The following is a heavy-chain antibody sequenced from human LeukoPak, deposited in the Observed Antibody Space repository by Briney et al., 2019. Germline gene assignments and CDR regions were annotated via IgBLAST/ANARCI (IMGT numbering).Heavy chain of an antibody. CDR1: GGSISSGSYY. D-gene: IGHD2-15*01. CDR3: ARDLVVVVAATNYWYFDL. CDR2: IYTSGST. J-gene: IGHJ2*01. Sequence: SETLSLTCTVSGGSISSGSYYWSWIRQPAGKGLEWIGRIYTSGSTNYNPSLKSRVTISVDTSKNRFSLKLSSVTAADTAVYYCARDLVVVVAATNYWYFDLWGRGTLVTVSS. V-gene: IGHV4-61*02.